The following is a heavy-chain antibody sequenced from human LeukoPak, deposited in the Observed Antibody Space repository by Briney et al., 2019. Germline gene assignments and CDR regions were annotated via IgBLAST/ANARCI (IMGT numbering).Heavy chain of an antibody. CDR2: IYHSGST. CDR1: GYSISSGYY. Sequence: SETLSLTCAVSGYSISSGYYWGWIRQPPGKGLEWIGSIYHSGSTYYNPSHKSRVTISVDTSKNQFSLKLSSVTAADTAVYYCASRSSYFDYWGQGTLVTVSS. V-gene: IGHV4-38-2*01. J-gene: IGHJ4*02. CDR3: ASRSSYFDY.